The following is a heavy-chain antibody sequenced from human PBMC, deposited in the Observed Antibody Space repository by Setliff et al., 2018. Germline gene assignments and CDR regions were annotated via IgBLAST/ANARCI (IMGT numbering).Heavy chain of an antibody. Sequence: SETLSLTCTVSGGSISNYYWSWIRQPAGKGLEWIGRIDTSGSTNYNPSLKSRVNISVDTSKNQFSLKLSSVTDADTAVYYCARKGISAISGAFDMWGQGTMVTVSS. D-gene: IGHD1-26*01. CDR2: IDTSGST. CDR1: GGSISNYY. J-gene: IGHJ3*02. CDR3: ARKGISAISGAFDM. V-gene: IGHV4-4*07.